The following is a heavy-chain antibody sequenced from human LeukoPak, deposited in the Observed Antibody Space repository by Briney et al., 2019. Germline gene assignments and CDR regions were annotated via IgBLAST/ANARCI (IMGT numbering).Heavy chain of an antibody. V-gene: IGHV4-30-4*01. CDR1: GGSISSGDYC. CDR2: IYYSGST. D-gene: IGHD3-10*01. CDR3: ARGVLLGHENNWFDP. Sequence: SETLSLTCTVSGGSISSGDYCWSWIRQPPGKGLEWIGYIYYSGSTYYNPSLKSRVTISVDTSKNQFSLKLSSVTAADTTVHYCARGVLLGHENNWFDPWGQGTLVTVSS. J-gene: IGHJ5*02.